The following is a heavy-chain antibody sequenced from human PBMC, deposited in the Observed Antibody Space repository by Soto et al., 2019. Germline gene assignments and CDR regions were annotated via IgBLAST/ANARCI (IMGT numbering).Heavy chain of an antibody. CDR1: GDSISNNY. J-gene: IGHJ4*02. CDR3: ARTQGSGVSDY. Sequence: QVQLQESGPGLVKPSETLSLACSVSGDSISNNYWSWIRQPPGKGLECIAYISHSARTNYHPSLKSRVTISLDTSQNQFSLRVSSLTPADTAVYYCARTQGSGVSDYWGQGTLVTVSS. V-gene: IGHV4-59*01. D-gene: IGHD3-3*01. CDR2: ISHSART.